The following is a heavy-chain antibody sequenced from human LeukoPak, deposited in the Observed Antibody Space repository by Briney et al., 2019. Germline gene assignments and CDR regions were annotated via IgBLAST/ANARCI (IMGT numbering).Heavy chain of an antibody. J-gene: IGHJ4*02. Sequence: GSLRLSCAASGFTVSSNYMSWVRQAPGKGLEWVSVVYSGGGIYYADSVKGRFTISRDDSKNTMYLQMTSLRVEDTAVYYCARGLSGFLDYWGQGTLVTVSS. CDR1: GFTVSSNY. D-gene: IGHD3-22*01. CDR3: ARGLSGFLDY. V-gene: IGHV3-53*01. CDR2: VYSGGGI.